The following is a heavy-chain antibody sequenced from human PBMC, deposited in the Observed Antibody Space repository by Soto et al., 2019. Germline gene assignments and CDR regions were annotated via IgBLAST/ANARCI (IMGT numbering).Heavy chain of an antibody. D-gene: IGHD4-17*01. CDR3: ARDRRGDYGDYDFDS. J-gene: IGHJ4*02. Sequence: PSETLSLTCTVSGGSISSYYWSWIRQPPGKGLEWIGYISYSGSTNYNPSLNSRVTISLDTSENQFSLKLTSVTAADTAVYYCARDRRGDYGDYDFDSWGQGTLVTVSS. CDR1: GGSISSYY. V-gene: IGHV4-59*01. CDR2: ISYSGST.